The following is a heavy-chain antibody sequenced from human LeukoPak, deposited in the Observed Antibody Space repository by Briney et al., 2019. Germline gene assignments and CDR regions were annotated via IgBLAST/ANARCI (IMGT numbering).Heavy chain of an antibody. CDR1: GFTFDDYA. CDR2: ISWNSGSI. Sequence: GGSLRLSCAASGFTFDDYAMHWVRQAPGKGLEWVSGISWNSGSIGYADSVKGRFTISRDNAKNSLYLQMNSLRAEDTALYYCAKKERDYFDYWGQGTLVTVST. CDR3: AKKERDYFDY. J-gene: IGHJ4*02. V-gene: IGHV3-9*01.